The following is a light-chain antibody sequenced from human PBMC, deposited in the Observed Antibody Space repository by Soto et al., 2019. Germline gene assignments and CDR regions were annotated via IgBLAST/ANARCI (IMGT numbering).Light chain of an antibody. CDR1: QRISTS. J-gene: IGKJ2*01. V-gene: IGKV1-39*01. Sequence: IQMTQSPSSLSASVGDRVTITCRASQRISTSLNWYQHKVGRAPKLLICAASSLQTGVPSRFGGSVSGTDFTLTISSLQPEDFATYDCQQSYLTPRTFGQGTKLEIK. CDR3: QQSYLTPRT. CDR2: AAS.